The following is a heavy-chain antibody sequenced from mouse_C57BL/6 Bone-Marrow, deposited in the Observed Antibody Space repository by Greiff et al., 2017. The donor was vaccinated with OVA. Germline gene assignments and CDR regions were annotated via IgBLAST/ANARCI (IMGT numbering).Heavy chain of an antibody. CDR2: ISSGGDYI. CDR1: GFTFSSYA. CDR3: TRYDYDVWFAY. Sequence: EVKLVESGEGLVKPGGSLKLSCAASGFTFSSYAMSWVRQTPEKRLEWVAYISSGGDYIYYADTVMGRFTISRDNARNTLYLQMSSLKSEDTAMYYCTRYDYDVWFAYWGQGTLVTVSA. V-gene: IGHV5-9-1*02. D-gene: IGHD2-4*01. J-gene: IGHJ3*01.